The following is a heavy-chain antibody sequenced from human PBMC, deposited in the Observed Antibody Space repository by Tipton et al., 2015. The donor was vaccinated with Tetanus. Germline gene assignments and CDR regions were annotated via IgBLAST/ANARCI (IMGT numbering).Heavy chain of an antibody. CDR2: IYYSGSS. V-gene: IGHV4-39*01. Sequence: LRLSCNVSGASMSSGSYYWDWIRQPPGKGLEWIGSIYYSGSSYYNPSLESRVTISLDTSKNRFSLKLTSVTAADAAVYYCARPSTTVTPRAFDVWGQGTMVTVSS. J-gene: IGHJ3*01. CDR3: ARPSTTVTPRAFDV. CDR1: GASMSSGSYY. D-gene: IGHD4-17*01.